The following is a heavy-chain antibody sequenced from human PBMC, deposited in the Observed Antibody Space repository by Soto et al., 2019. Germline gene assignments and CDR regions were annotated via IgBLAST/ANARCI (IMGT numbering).Heavy chain of an antibody. V-gene: IGHV2-5*02. CDR2: IYWDDDK. CDR1: GFSLNTGGVG. D-gene: IGHD6-13*01. CDR3: AHRHLAAAGMALDY. Sequence: GSGPTLVNPTQTLTLTCSFSGFSLNTGGVGVGWIRQPPGKALEWLALIYWDDDKRYSASLRSRLTITKDTSKNQVVLTMTNMDPVDTATYYCAHRHLAAAGMALDYWGQGTLVTVSS. J-gene: IGHJ4*02.